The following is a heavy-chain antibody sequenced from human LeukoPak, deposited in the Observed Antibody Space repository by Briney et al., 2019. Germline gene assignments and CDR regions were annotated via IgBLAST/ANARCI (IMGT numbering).Heavy chain of an antibody. V-gene: IGHV3-33*01. CDR3: ARPQSLTMVRGGYYYYGMDV. D-gene: IGHD3-10*01. CDR1: GFTFSSYG. Sequence: QPGGSLRLSCAASGFTFSSYGMHWVRQAPGKGLEWVAIIRYDGSNKYYADSVKGRFTISRDNSKNTLYLQMNSLRAEDTALYYCARPQSLTMVRGGYYYYGMDVWGQGTTVTVSS. J-gene: IGHJ6*02. CDR2: IRYDGSNK.